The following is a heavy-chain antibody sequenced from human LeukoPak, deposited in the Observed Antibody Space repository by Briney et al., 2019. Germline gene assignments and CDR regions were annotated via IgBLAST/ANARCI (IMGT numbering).Heavy chain of an antibody. CDR2: ISYDGSNK. D-gene: IGHD3-22*01. CDR1: GFTFSSYG. CDR3: AKDRSDYYDSSGPEWFDP. J-gene: IGHJ5*02. V-gene: IGHV3-30*18. Sequence: GGSLRLSCAASGFTFSSYGMHWVRQAPGKGLEWVAVISYDGSNKYYADSVKGRFTISRDNSKNTLYLQMNSLRAEDTAVYYYAKDRSDYYDSSGPEWFDPWGQGTLVTVSS.